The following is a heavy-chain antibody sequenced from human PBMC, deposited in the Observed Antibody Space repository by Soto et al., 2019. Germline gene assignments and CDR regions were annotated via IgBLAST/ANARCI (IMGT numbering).Heavy chain of an antibody. CDR1: GFSLSTSGVG. CDR2: IYWDDDK. J-gene: IGHJ4*02. Sequence: QITLKASGPTLVNPTQTLTLTCTFSGFSLSTSGVGVGWIRQPPGKALEWLALIYWDDDKRYSPSLKSRLTITKDTSKKQVVLTMTTMNPVDTATYYCAHLSPYCSGGSCSSEGRWYFDYWGQGTLVTVSS. CDR3: AHLSPYCSGGSCSSEGRWYFDY. V-gene: IGHV2-5*02. D-gene: IGHD2-15*01.